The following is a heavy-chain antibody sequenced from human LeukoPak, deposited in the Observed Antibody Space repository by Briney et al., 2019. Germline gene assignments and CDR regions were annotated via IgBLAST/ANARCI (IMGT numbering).Heavy chain of an antibody. CDR3: ARVSGHPSPDYFDY. D-gene: IGHD2-15*01. CDR2: IIPILGIA. Sequence: ASVKVSCKASVGTFSSYAISWVRQAPGQGLEWMGRIIPILGIANYAQKFQGRVTITADKSTSTAYMELSSLRSEDTAVYYCARVSGHPSPDYFDYWGQGTLVTVSS. J-gene: IGHJ4*02. CDR1: VGTFSSYA. V-gene: IGHV1-69*04.